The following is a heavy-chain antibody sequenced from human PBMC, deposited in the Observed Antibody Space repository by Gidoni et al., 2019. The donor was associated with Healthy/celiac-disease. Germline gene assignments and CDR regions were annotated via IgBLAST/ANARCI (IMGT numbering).Heavy chain of an antibody. V-gene: IGHV3-21*01. CDR1: GFPFSSYS. Sequence: EVQLVESGGGLVKPGGSLRLSCAASGFPFSSYSMNWVRQAPGKGLEWVSSISSSSSYIYYADSVKGRFTISRDNAKNSLYLQMNSLRAEDTAVYYCAREGLGDYAYGMDVWGQGTTVTVSS. CDR2: ISSSSSYI. D-gene: IGHD2-15*01. J-gene: IGHJ6*02. CDR3: AREGLGDYAYGMDV.